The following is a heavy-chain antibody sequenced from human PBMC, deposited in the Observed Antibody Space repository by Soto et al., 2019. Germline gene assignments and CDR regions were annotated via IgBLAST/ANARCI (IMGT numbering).Heavy chain of an antibody. Sequence: PSGTLSLTCTVSGGSISSSSYYWGWIRQPPGKGLEWIGSIYYSGSTYYNPSLKSRVTISVDTSKNQFSLKLSSVTAADTAVYYCARGYCSGGSCYRYWGQGSQVTVSS. CDR2: IYYSGST. CDR1: GGSISSSSYY. V-gene: IGHV4-39*01. CDR3: ARGYCSGGSCYRY. J-gene: IGHJ4*02. D-gene: IGHD2-15*01.